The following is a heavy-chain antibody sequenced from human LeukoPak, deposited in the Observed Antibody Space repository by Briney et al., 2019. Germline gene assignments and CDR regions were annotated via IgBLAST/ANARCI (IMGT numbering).Heavy chain of an antibody. CDR1: GFTFSSYA. V-gene: IGHV3-23*01. J-gene: IGHJ4*02. CDR3: AKKSSWELLRGYFDY. CDR2: ISGSGGST. D-gene: IGHD1-26*01. Sequence: GGSLRLSCAASGFTFSSYAMNWVRQAPGKGLEWVSAISGSGGSTYYADSVKGRFTISRDSSKNTLILQVNSLRAEDTAVYHCAKKSSWELLRGYFDYWGQGTLVTVSS.